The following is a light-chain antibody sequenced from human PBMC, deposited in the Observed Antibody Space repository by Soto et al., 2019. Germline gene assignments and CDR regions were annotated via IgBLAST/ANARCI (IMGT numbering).Light chain of an antibody. V-gene: IGKV3-20*01. Sequence: DIVLTQSPGTLSLSPGERATLSSRASQSVNSNSLAWYQQKPGQPPRVVIYGASSRASGTPDRFSGSGSGTDFTLTITRLAPEELAVYFCQHFSGSWRFGQGTKVEI. CDR3: QHFSGSWR. J-gene: IGKJ1*01. CDR1: QSVNSNS. CDR2: GAS.